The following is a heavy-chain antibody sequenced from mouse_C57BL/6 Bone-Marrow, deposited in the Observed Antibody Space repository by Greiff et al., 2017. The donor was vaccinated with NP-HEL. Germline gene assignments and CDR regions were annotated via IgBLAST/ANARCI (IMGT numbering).Heavy chain of an antibody. Sequence: VQLQESGAELARPGASVKLSCKASGYTFTSYGISWVKQRTGQGLEWIGEIYPRSGNTYYNEKFKGKATLTADKSSSTAYMELRSLTSEDSAVYFCARRGYEFYWYFDVWGTGTTVTVSS. V-gene: IGHV1-81*01. CDR3: ARRGYEFYWYFDV. J-gene: IGHJ1*03. CDR1: GYTFTSYG. CDR2: IYPRSGNT. D-gene: IGHD2-10*02.